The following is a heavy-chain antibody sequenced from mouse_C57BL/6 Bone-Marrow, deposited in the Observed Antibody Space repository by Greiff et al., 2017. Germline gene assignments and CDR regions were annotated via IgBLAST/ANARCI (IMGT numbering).Heavy chain of an antibody. J-gene: IGHJ3*01. V-gene: IGHV5-2*01. CDR3: ARPIYGGYYWFAY. D-gene: IGHD2-3*01. Sequence: EVKLMESGGGLVHPGESLKLSCESNAYEFPSHDLSWVRKTPEKRLELVAAINSDGGSTYYPDTMERRFIISRDNTKKTLYLQMSSLRSEDTALYYCARPIYGGYYWFAYWGQGTLVTVSA. CDR2: INSDGGST. CDR1: AYEFPSHD.